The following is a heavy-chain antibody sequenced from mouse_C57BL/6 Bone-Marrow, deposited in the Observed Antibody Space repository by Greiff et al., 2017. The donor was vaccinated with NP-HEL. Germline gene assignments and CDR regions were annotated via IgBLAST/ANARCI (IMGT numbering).Heavy chain of an antibody. CDR2: ISDGGSYT. V-gene: IGHV5-4*01. Sequence: EVKVVESGGGLVQPGESLKLSCAASGFTFSSYAMSWVRQTPEKRLEWVATISDGGSYTYYPDNVKGRFTISRDNAKNNLYLQMSHLKSEDTAMYYCARDLTVEAYWGQGTLVTVSA. J-gene: IGHJ3*01. CDR1: GFTFSSYA. CDR3: ARDLTVEAY. D-gene: IGHD1-1*01.